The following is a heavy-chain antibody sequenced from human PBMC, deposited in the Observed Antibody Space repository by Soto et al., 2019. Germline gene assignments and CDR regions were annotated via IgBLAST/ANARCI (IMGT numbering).Heavy chain of an antibody. CDR2: ISGSDGRT. Sequence: EVQLLESGGGLVQPGGSLRLSCAASGFTFNNYAMTWVRQAPGKGLEWVSTISGSDGRTYYADSVKGRFTISRDNSKNALYLQMSSLRAEDTALYYCVKDWTGDTCPCMDVWGQGTTVTVSS. J-gene: IGHJ6*01. CDR1: GFTFNNYA. V-gene: IGHV3-23*01. CDR3: VKDWTGDTCPCMDV. D-gene: IGHD2-8*02.